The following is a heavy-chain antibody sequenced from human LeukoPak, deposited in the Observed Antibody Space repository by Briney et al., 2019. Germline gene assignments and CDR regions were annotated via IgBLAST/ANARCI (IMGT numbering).Heavy chain of an antibody. CDR3: ARVVRGAVTSNWFDP. CDR2: ISNSGTT. D-gene: IGHD4-17*01. Sequence: SETLSLTCTESGGSIKDYYWAWIRQAPGEGLEWIGYISNSGTTDYNPSLKSRVTMSVDTSKNEFSLKLTSVTAADTAIYYCARVVRGAVTSNWFDPWGQGTLVTVSS. J-gene: IGHJ5*02. CDR1: GGSIKDYY. V-gene: IGHV4-59*01.